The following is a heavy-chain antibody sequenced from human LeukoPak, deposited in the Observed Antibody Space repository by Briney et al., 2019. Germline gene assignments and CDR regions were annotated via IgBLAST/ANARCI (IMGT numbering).Heavy chain of an antibody. CDR3: AKDHLGQQLYYYYYYMDV. V-gene: IGHV3-21*01. Sequence: GGSLRLSCAASGFTFSSYSMNWVRQAPGKGLEWVSSISSSSSYIYYADSVKGRFTISRDNAKNSLYLQMNSLRAEDTAVYYCAKDHLGQQLYYYYYYMDVWGKGTTVTISS. CDR2: ISSSSSYI. CDR1: GFTFSSYS. J-gene: IGHJ6*03. D-gene: IGHD3-16*01.